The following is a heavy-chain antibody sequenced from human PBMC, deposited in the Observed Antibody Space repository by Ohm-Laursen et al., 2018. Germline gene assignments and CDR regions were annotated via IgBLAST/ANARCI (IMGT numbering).Heavy chain of an antibody. V-gene: IGHV4-4*07. J-gene: IGHJ3*02. CDR3: ARHSPVEMIIRGAFDI. Sequence: TLSLTCTISGGAISSYYWSWIRQPAGKGLEWIGRINISGTNYNPSLKSRVTMSVGTSKNQFSLNLSSVTAADTAVYYCARHSPVEMIIRGAFDIWGQGTMVTVSS. D-gene: IGHD5-24*01. CDR1: GGAISSYY. CDR2: INISGT.